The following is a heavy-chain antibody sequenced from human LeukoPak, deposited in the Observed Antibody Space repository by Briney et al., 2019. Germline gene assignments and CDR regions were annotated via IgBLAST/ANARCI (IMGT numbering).Heavy chain of an antibody. CDR2: ITPMFGTA. J-gene: IGHJ4*02. V-gene: IGHV1-69*06. CDR1: GGTFSSYE. CDR3: ASGTTDIVVVPATLRNYYFDY. D-gene: IGHD2-2*01. Sequence: ASVKVSCKASGGTFSSYEISWVRPAPGQGLEWMGGITPMFGTAKYAQKFQGRVTITADKSTSTAYMELSSLRSEDTAVYYCASGTTDIVVVPATLRNYYFDYWGQGTLVTVSS.